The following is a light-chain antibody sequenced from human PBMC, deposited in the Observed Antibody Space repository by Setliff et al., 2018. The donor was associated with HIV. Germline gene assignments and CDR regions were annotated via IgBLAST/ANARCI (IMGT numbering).Light chain of an antibody. V-gene: IGLV1-47*01. J-gene: IGLJ1*01. CDR3: QSYDSSLRGYV. Sequence: SANIGSNYVFWYQYLPGTTPKLLIYKNNQRPLGIPDRFSGSKSGTSASLAISGLRSEDEADYYCQSYDSSLRGYVFGTGTKVTVL. CDR2: KNN. CDR1: SANIGSNY.